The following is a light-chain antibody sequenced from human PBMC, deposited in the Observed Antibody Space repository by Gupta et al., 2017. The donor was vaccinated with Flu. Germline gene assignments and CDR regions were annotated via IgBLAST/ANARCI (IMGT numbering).Light chain of an antibody. J-gene: IGLJ1*01. Sequence: QSTLTPPASVSGSPGPPITISCTGTSSDIGGYNYVSWYQHHPGKAPKLMIFDVNNRPSGVSTRFSGSKSGNTASLTISGLQTEDEADYYCSSYTSFGTLVFGTGTKVAVL. CDR3: SSYTSFGTLV. CDR2: DVN. CDR1: SSDIGGYNY. V-gene: IGLV2-14*03.